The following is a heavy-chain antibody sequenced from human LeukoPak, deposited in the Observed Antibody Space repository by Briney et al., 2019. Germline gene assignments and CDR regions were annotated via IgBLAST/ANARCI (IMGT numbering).Heavy chain of an antibody. Sequence: GRSLRLSCAASGFTFSSYGMHWVRQAPGKGLEWVAVISYEGSNKYYADSVNGRLTISRDNSKNTLYLQMTSLRAEDTAVYYCAKAPDSGYGMDVWGQGTTVTVSS. CDR3: AKAPDSGYGMDV. CDR2: ISYEGSNK. J-gene: IGHJ6*02. CDR1: GFTFSSYG. D-gene: IGHD2-21*02. V-gene: IGHV3-30*18.